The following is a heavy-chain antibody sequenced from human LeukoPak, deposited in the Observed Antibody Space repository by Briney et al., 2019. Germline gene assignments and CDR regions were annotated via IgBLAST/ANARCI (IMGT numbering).Heavy chain of an antibody. V-gene: IGHV4-61*02. CDR3: AREGCSSTSCYGLGFYGMDV. CDR1: GGSISSGSYH. Sequence: SQTLSLTCTVSGGSISSGSYHWSWIRQPPGKGLEWIGRIYTSGSTNYNPSLKSRVTISVDTSKNQFSLKLSSVTAADTAVYYCAREGCSSTSCYGLGFYGMDVWGQGTTVTVSS. CDR2: IYTSGST. J-gene: IGHJ6*02. D-gene: IGHD2-2*01.